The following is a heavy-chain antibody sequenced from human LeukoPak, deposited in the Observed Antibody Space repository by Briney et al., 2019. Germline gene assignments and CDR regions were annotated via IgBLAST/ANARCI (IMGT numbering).Heavy chain of an antibody. D-gene: IGHD4-11*01. CDR3: ARGPSYSNYGPPHNMDV. J-gene: IGHJ6*03. CDR1: GGSISSYY. CDR2: IYYSGST. V-gene: IGHV4-59*01. Sequence: SETLSLTCTVSGGSISSYYWSWIRQPPGKGLEWIGYIYYSGSTNYNPSLKSRVTISVDTSKNQFSLKLSSVTAADTAVYYCARGPSYSNYGPPHNMDVWGKGTTVTISS.